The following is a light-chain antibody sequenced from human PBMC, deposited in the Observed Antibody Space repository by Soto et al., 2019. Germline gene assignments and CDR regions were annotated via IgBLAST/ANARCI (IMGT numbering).Light chain of an antibody. V-gene: IGKV1-8*01. Sequence: AIRMTQSPSSLSASTGDRVTITCRASQGISSYLAWYQQKPGKAPKLLIYAASTLQSGVPSRCSGSGSGTDFFLTIICLQSEDFVTYYCQQYYSYPLYTFGQGTKLEIK. CDR2: AAS. J-gene: IGKJ2*01. CDR3: QQYYSYPLYT. CDR1: QGISSY.